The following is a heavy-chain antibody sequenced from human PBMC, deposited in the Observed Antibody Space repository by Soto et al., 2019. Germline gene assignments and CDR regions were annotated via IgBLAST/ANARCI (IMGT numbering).Heavy chain of an antibody. D-gene: IGHD1-1*01. J-gene: IGHJ5*02. CDR1: GGSISSGDNY. Sequence: QVQLQESGPGLVKPSQTLSLTCTVSGGSISSGDNYWSWSRQPPGKGLEWIGLIYYSGSTYYNPSLKSRPTISLATSTNQFSLKVTSVTAAATAVYYCYAAPGTTNWFHPWGQGTLVTVSS. CDR2: IYYSGST. CDR3: YAAPGTTNWFHP. V-gene: IGHV4-30-4*01.